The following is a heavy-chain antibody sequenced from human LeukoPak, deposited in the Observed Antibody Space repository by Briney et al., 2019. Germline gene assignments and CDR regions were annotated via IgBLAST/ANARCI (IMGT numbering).Heavy chain of an antibody. V-gene: IGHV4-4*07. CDR2: VFPSGTT. J-gene: IGHJ5*02. D-gene: IGHD6-19*01. CDR3: ARDMGSGWFDH. CDR1: GDSIGIFY. Sequence: SETLSLTCTVSGDSIGIFYWSWIRQPAGKGLEWIGRVFPSGTTKYNPSLKSRVTMSVDKAKNQFSLKLSSVTAADTAAYYCARDMGSGWFDHWGQGTLVTVSS.